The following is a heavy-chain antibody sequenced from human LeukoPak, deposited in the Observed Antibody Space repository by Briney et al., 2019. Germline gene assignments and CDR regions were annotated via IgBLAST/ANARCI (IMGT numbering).Heavy chain of an antibody. Sequence: PGGSLRLSCAASGFTFSSYAMSWVRQAPGKWLGWVSAISGSGGSTYYADSVKGRFTITRDNSKNTLYLKMNSLRAEDTAVYYCAKGWFSELTQRWGQGTLVTVSS. CDR1: GFTFSSYA. D-gene: IGHD3-10*01. CDR2: ISGSGGST. CDR3: AKGWFSELTQR. J-gene: IGHJ4*02. V-gene: IGHV3-23*01.